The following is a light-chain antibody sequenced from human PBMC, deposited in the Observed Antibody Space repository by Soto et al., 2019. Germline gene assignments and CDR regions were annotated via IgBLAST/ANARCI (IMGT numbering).Light chain of an antibody. V-gene: IGKV1-5*03. CDR3: QQCNSYPPP. Sequence: DIPMTQSPSTLSASVGARVTITCRAGQSSSSWLAWYQQKPGKAPKVLIYKASNLQSGVPSRFRGSGSGTDYTLTISSLQPDEFATYYCQQCNSYPPPFGQGTTVDI. CDR1: QSSSSW. J-gene: IGKJ1*01. CDR2: KAS.